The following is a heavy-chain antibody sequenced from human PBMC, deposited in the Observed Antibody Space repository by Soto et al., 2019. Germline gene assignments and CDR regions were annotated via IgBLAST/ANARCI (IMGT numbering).Heavy chain of an antibody. CDR3: ARGSHGSGSFSYYYYYGMDV. J-gene: IGHJ6*02. CDR1: GGSFSGYY. CDR2: INHSGST. Sequence: SETLSLTCAVYGGSFSGYYWSWIRQPPGKGLEWIGEINHSGSTNYNPSLKSRVTISVDTSKNQFSLKLSSVTAADTAVYYCARGSHGSGSFSYYYYYGMDVWGQGTTVTVSS. V-gene: IGHV4-34*01. D-gene: IGHD3-10*01.